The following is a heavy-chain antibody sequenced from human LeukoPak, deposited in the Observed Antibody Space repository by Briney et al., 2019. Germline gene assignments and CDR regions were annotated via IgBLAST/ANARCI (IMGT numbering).Heavy chain of an antibody. CDR3: AKDQGYYDFWSGFDY. V-gene: IGHV3-23*01. CDR1: GFTFSSYW. J-gene: IGHJ4*02. D-gene: IGHD3-3*01. Sequence: GGSLRLSCGASGFTFSSYWMSWVRQAPGRGLEWVSAISGSGGSTYYADSVKGRFTISRDNSKNTLYLQMNSLRAEDTAVYYCAKDQGYYDFWSGFDYWGQGTLVTVSS. CDR2: ISGSGGST.